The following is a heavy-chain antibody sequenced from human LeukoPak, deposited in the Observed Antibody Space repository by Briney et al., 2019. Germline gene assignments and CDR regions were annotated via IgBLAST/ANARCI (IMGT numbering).Heavy chain of an antibody. V-gene: IGHV3-30*18. CDR2: ISYDGSNK. CDR1: GFTFSYYG. CDR3: AKQCGGSDWFDAFDI. Sequence: GRSLRLSCAASGFTFSYYGLHWVRQGPGKGLEWVAVISYDGSNKYYADSVKGRFTISRDNSKNTLFLQMNSLRAEHTAVYYCAKQCGGSDWFDAFDIWGQGTMVTVSS. D-gene: IGHD6-19*01. J-gene: IGHJ3*02.